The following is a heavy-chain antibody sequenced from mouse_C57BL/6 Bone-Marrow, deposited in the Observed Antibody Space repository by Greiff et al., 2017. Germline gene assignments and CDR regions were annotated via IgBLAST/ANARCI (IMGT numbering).Heavy chain of an antibody. CDR3: ARQGTTVVATYWYFDV. V-gene: IGHV5-6*01. Sequence: ELKLVESGGDLVKPGGSLKLSCAASGFTFSSYGMSWVRQTPDKRLEWVATISSGGSYTYYPDSVKGRFTISRDNAKNTLYLQMSSLKSEDTAMYYCARQGTTVVATYWYFDVWGTGTTVTVSS. CDR1: GFTFSSYG. D-gene: IGHD1-1*01. CDR2: ISSGGSYT. J-gene: IGHJ1*03.